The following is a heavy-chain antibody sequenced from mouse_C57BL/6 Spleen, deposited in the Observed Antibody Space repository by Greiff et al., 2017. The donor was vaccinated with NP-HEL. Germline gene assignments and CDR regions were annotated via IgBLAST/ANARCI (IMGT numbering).Heavy chain of an antibody. CDR1: GFTFSDYG. J-gene: IGHJ4*01. D-gene: IGHD2-5*01. CDR2: ISSGSSTI. CDR3: ARGPYSNYVSMDY. Sequence: EVMLVESGGGLVKPGGSLKLSCAASGFTFSDYGMHWVRQAPEKGLEWVAYISSGSSTIYYADTVKGRFTISRDNAKNTLFLQMTSLRSEDTAMYYCARGPYSNYVSMDYWGQGTSVTVSS. V-gene: IGHV5-17*01.